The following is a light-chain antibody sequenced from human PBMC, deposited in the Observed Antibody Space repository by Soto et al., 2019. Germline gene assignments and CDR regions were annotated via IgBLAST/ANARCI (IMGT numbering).Light chain of an antibody. CDR1: QSVSSY. V-gene: IGKV3-11*01. Sequence: EIVLTQSPATLSLSPGERATLSCRASQSVSSYLAWYQQKPGQAPRLLIYDASNRATGIPARFSGSGSGTDFTLTIRSLEPEDFAVYYCQQRSNWPPMYTFGQGPKLEIK. CDR2: DAS. CDR3: QQRSNWPPMYT. J-gene: IGKJ2*01.